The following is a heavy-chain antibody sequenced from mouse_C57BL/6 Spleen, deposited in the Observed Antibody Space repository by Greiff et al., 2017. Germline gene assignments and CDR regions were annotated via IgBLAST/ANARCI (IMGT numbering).Heavy chain of an antibody. D-gene: IGHD1-1*01. CDR3: ARSGYYGSSFDY. Sequence: VQLQQPGAELLMPGASVQLSCKASGYTFTSYWMHWVKRRPGHGLEWIGEIDPSVSYTNYNQKFKGKSTLTVDKSSSTAYMQLSSLTSEDSAVYYCARSGYYGSSFDYWGQGTTLTVSS. CDR1: GYTFTSYW. J-gene: IGHJ2*01. CDR2: IDPSVSYT. V-gene: IGHV1-69*01.